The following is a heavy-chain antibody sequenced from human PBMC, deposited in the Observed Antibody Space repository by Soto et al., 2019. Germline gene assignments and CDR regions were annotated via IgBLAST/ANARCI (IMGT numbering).Heavy chain of an antibody. J-gene: IGHJ2*01. V-gene: IGHV4-59*01. CDR3: ARQSGYDSVWYFDL. Sequence: SETLSLTCTVSGGSISSYYWSWIRQPPGKGLEWIGYIYYSGSTNYNPSLKSRVTISVDTSKNQFSLKLSSVTAADTAVYYCARQSGYDSVWYFDLWGRGTLVTVSS. CDR1: GGSISSYY. D-gene: IGHD5-12*01. CDR2: IYYSGST.